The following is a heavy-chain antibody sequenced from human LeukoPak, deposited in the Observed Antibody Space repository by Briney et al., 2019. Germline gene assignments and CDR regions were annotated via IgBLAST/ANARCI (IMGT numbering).Heavy chain of an antibody. Sequence: GLNNSAYWMHWVRQAPGKGLVWVSRINSDGSRTTYADSVKGRFTISRDNAKNTLYLQMNSLRPEDRAVYYCARAYVEWELLDYWGQGTPVTVAS. CDR2: INSDGSRT. D-gene: IGHD3-3*01. CDR1: GLNNSAYW. CDR3: ARAYVEWELLDY. J-gene: IGHJ4*02. V-gene: IGHV3-74*01.